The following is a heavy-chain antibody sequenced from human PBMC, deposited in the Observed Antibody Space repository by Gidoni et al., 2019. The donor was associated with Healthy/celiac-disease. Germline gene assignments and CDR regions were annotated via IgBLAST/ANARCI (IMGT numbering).Heavy chain of an antibody. CDR2: ISYDGSNK. J-gene: IGHJ4*02. D-gene: IGHD2-21*02. V-gene: IGHV3-30*18. Sequence: QVQLVESGGGVVQPGRSLRLSCAASGFTFSSYGMHWVRQAPGKGLEWVAVISYDGSNKYYADSVKGRFTISRDNSKNTLYLQMNSLRAEDTAVYYCAKDGSGGNSGFADYWGQGTLVTVSS. CDR1: GFTFSSYG. CDR3: AKDGSGGNSGFADY.